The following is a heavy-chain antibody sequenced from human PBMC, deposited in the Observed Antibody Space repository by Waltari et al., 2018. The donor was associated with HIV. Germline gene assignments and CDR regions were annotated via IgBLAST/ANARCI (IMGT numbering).Heavy chain of an antibody. J-gene: IGHJ5*02. V-gene: IGHV3-21*02. Sequence: EVQLVESGGGPVKPGESLRLSCLTSGFIFNSYSMNWVRQAPGKGPGWVSSISSSGNFKHYADSVKGRFTISRDNAENSLYLQMNGLRAEDTAIYYCARDSRGSTWSLNWFDPWGQGTLVTVSS. CDR2: ISSSGNFK. CDR1: GFIFNSYS. CDR3: ARDSRGSTWSLNWFDP. D-gene: IGHD6-6*01.